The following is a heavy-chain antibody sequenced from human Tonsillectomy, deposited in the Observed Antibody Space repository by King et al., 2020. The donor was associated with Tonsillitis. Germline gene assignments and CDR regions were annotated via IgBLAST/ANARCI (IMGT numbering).Heavy chain of an antibody. CDR2: ISYDGSNK. V-gene: IGHV3-30*18. CDR3: AKDLYYYDSSGYLDY. CDR1: GFTFSSYG. Sequence: VQLVESGGGVVQPGRSLRLSCAASGFTFSSYGMHWVRQAPGKGLEWGAVISYDGSNKYYADSVKGRFTISRDNSKNKMYLQMNSLRAEDTAVFYCAKDLYYYDSSGYLDYWGQGTLVTVSS. D-gene: IGHD3-22*01. J-gene: IGHJ4*02.